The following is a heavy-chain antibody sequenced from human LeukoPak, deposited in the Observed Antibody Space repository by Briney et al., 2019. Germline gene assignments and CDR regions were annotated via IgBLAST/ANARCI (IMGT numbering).Heavy chain of an antibody. D-gene: IGHD6-13*01. V-gene: IGHV4-38-2*01. Sequence: SETLSLTCAVSGYSISSGYCWGWIRQPPGKGLEWIGSIYHSGSTYYNPSLKSRVTISVDTSKNQFSLKLSSVTAADTAVYYCARGVSSSWYYYYYGMDVWGKGTSVTVSS. CDR2: IYHSGST. CDR1: GYSISSGYC. CDR3: ARGVSSSWYYYYYGMDV. J-gene: IGHJ6*04.